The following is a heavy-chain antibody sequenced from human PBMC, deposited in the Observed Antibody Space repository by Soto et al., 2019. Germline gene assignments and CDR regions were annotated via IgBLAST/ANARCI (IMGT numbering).Heavy chain of an antibody. CDR1: GFILSNYA. J-gene: IGHJ5*02. D-gene: IGHD2-15*01. Sequence: GGSLRLPCTASGFILSNYAMHWFRQAPGKGLEWVSSISSSSSYIYYAGSGKGRFTISRNNAKNSLYLQRNSLRAEYTPVYYCARDPVVAAHRGNWFDPWGQGTLVTVSS. CDR2: ISSSSSYI. V-gene: IGHV3-21*01. CDR3: ARDPVVAAHRGNWFDP.